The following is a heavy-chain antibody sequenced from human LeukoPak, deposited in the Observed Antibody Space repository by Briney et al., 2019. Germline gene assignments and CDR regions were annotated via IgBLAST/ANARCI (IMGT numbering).Heavy chain of an antibody. Sequence: PRASVKVSCKVSGYTLTELSMHWVRQAPGQGLEWMGWINPNSGGTNYAQKFQGRVTMTRDTSISTAYMELSRLRSDDTAVYYCARVVVTATTYYYYYMDVWGKGTTVTVSS. D-gene: IGHD2-21*02. CDR3: ARVVVTATTYYYYYMDV. J-gene: IGHJ6*03. CDR2: INPNSGGT. V-gene: IGHV1-2*02. CDR1: GYTLTELS.